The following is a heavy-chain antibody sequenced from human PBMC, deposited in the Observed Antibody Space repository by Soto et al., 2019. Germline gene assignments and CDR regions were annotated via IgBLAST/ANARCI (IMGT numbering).Heavy chain of an antibody. V-gene: IGHV3-33*01. Sequence: GGSLRLSCAASGFTFSSYGMHWVRRAPGKGLEWVAVIWYDGSNKYYADSVKGRFTISRDNSKNTLYLQMNSLRAEDTAVYYCARDPSGYSSSWYNWFDPWGQGTLVTVSS. CDR2: IWYDGSNK. J-gene: IGHJ5*02. CDR3: ARDPSGYSSSWYNWFDP. D-gene: IGHD6-13*01. CDR1: GFTFSSYG.